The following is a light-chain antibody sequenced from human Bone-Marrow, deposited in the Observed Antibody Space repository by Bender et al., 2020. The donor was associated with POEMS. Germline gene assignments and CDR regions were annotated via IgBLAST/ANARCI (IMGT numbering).Light chain of an antibody. V-gene: IGLV2-23*02. J-gene: IGLJ2*01. CDR3: CSYAGGITHVL. CDR2: EVT. Sequence: QSALTQPPSASGSPGQSITISCTGTSSDVGSYDVVSWYQQHPGKAPKLLIYEVTKRPSGVSDRFSGSKSGNTASLTISGLQAEDEADYFCCSYAGGITHVLFGGGTKLTVL. CDR1: SSDVGSYDV.